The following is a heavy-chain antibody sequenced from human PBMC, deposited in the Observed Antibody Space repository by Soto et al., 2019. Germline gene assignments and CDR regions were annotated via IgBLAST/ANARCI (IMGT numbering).Heavy chain of an antibody. CDR2: IWYDGSNK. CDR1: GFTFSSYG. V-gene: IGHV3-33*08. J-gene: IGHJ4*02. Sequence: GGSLRLSCAASGFTFSSYGMHWVRQAPGKGLEWVAVIWYDGSNKYYADSVKGRFTISRDNSKNTLYLQMNSLRAEDTAVYYCARGTPSYYDFWSGTANFDYWGQGTLVTVSS. D-gene: IGHD3-3*01. CDR3: ARGTPSYYDFWSGTANFDY.